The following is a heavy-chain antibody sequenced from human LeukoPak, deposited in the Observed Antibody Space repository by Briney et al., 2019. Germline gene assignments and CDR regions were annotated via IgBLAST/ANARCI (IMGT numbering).Heavy chain of an antibody. Sequence: SETLSLICAVSGASISSRYWSWIRQPPGKGLEWIGYTHYNGKTDYNPSLRGRVTMSVDTSKNQFSLNLNSMTAADTAVYYFARAGGGDSAMDLDYWGQGLLVTVSS. D-gene: IGHD3-16*01. CDR2: THYNGKT. V-gene: IGHV4-59*01. J-gene: IGHJ4*02. CDR3: ARAGGGDSAMDLDY. CDR1: GASISSRY.